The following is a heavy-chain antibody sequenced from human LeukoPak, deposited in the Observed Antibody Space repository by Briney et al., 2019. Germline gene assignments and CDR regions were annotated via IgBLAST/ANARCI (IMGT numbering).Heavy chain of an antibody. D-gene: IGHD6-13*01. CDR2: INHSGST. CDR1: GGSFSGYY. Sequence: RPSETQSLTCAVYGGSFSGYYWGWIRQAPGKGLEWIGEINHSGSTNYNPSLKSRVTISVDTSKNQFSLKLSSVTAADTAVYYCARGRGGQQLTTWDYWGQGTLVTVSS. V-gene: IGHV4-34*01. J-gene: IGHJ4*02. CDR3: ARGRGGQQLTTWDY.